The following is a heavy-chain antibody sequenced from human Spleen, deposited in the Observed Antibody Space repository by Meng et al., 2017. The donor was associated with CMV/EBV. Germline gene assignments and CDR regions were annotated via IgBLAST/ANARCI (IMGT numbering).Heavy chain of an antibody. V-gene: IGHV1-18*01. D-gene: IGHD6-13*01. CDR3: ARGRIAAAGTWLDP. CDR2: ISAYNGNT. Sequence: SGYTFTSYGNSWMRQAPGQGLEWMGWISAYNGNTNYAQKLQGRVTMTTDTSTSTAYMELRSLRSDDTAVYYCARGRIAAAGTWLDPWGQGTLVT. J-gene: IGHJ5*02. CDR1: GYTFTSYG.